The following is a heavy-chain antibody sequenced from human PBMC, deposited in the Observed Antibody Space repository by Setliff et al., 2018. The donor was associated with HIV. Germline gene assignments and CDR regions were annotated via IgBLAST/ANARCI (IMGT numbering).Heavy chain of an antibody. CDR2: IYIGGSP. J-gene: IGHJ3*02. CDR3: ARHSPNVGVRGDAFDI. Sequence: PSETLSLTCTVSGGSIGSGSYYWNWIRQPAGKGLEWIGHIYIGGSPKYNPSLESRVTISVDTSRTQFSLRLSSVTAAGTAVYYCARHSPNVGVRGDAFDIWGQGTVVTVSS. CDR1: GGSIGSGSYY. V-gene: IGHV4-61*09. D-gene: IGHD2-8*01.